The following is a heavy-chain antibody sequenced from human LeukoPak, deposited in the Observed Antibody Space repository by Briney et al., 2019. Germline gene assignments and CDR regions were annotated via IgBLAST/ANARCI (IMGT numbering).Heavy chain of an antibody. CDR1: GFTFSSYE. CDR2: ISSSGSTI. CDR3: ARDDTSQWLPQNWFDP. J-gene: IGHJ5*02. D-gene: IGHD6-19*01. Sequence: PGGSLRLSCAASGFTFSSYEMNWVRQAPGKGLEWVSYISSSGSTIYYADSVKGRFTISRDNAKNSLYLQMNSLRAEDTAVYYRARDDTSQWLPQNWFDPWGQGTLVTVSS. V-gene: IGHV3-48*03.